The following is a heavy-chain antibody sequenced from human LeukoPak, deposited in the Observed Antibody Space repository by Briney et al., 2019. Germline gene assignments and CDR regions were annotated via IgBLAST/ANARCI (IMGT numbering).Heavy chain of an antibody. D-gene: IGHD5-18*01. V-gene: IGHV4-31*03. CDR2: IYYSGST. CDR3: AREGPDTAMGFDY. Sequence: SQTPSLTCTVSGGSLSSGGYYWSWIRQHPGKGLEWMGYIYYSGSTYYNPSPKSRVTISVDTSKNQFSLKLSSVTAADTAVYYCAREGPDTAMGFDYWGQGTLVTVSS. J-gene: IGHJ4*02. CDR1: GGSLSSGGYY.